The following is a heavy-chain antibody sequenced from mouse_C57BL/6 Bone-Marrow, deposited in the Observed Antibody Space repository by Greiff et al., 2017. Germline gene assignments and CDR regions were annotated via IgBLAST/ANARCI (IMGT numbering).Heavy chain of an antibody. Sequence: EVMLVESGGDLVKPGGSLKLSCAASGFTFSSYSMSWVRQTPDQRLEWVATISSGGSYTYYPDSVKGRFTISRDNAKNTLYLQMSSLKSEDTAMYSCARFGSSYDWYFDVWGTGTTVTVSS. D-gene: IGHD1-1*01. V-gene: IGHV5-6*02. J-gene: IGHJ1*03. CDR1: GFTFSSYS. CDR3: ARFGSSYDWYFDV. CDR2: ISSGGSYT.